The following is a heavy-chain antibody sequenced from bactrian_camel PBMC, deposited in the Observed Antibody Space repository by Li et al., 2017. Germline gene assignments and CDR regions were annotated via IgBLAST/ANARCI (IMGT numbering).Heavy chain of an antibody. CDR3: VGDAWTW. Sequence: HVQLVESGGGSVQAGGSLRLSCVASGSIYSGACVGWLRQAPVKEREGIAAIDSDGITNYADSVKGRFTISKDNARNTVYLQMDNLNSDDTALYYCVGDAWTWWGQGTQVTVS. V-gene: IGHV3S53*01. D-gene: IGHD1*01. J-gene: IGHJ4*01. CDR1: GSIYSGAC. CDR2: IDSDGIT.